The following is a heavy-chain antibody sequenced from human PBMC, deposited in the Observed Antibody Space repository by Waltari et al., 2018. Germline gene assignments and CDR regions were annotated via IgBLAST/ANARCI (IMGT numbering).Heavy chain of an antibody. J-gene: IGHJ3*02. CDR2: INPNSGGT. CDR1: GGTFSSYA. Sequence: QVQLVQSGAEVKKPGSSVKVSCKASGGTFSSYAISWVRQAPGQGLEWMGWINPNSGGTNYAQKVQGWVTMTRDTSISTAYMELSRLRSDDTAVYYCARDAFDIWGQGTMVTVSS. CDR3: ARDAFDI. V-gene: IGHV1-2*04.